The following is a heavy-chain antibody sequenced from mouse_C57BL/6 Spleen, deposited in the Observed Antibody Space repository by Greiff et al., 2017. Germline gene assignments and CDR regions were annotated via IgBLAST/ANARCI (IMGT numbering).Heavy chain of an antibody. D-gene: IGHD3-2*02. V-gene: IGHV1-52*01. CDR2: IDPSDSET. CDR1: GYTFTSYW. Sequence: VQLQQPGAELVRPGSSVKLSCKASGYTFTSYWMHWVKQRPIQGLEWIGNIDPSDSETHYNQKFKDKATLTVDKSSSTAYMQLSSLTSEDSAVYYCAREGDSSGYLAYWGQGTLVTVAA. CDR3: AREGDSSGYLAY. J-gene: IGHJ3*01.